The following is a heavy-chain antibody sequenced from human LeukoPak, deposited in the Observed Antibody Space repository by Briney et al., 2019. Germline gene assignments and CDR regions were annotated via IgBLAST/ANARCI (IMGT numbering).Heavy chain of an antibody. Sequence: GGSLRLSCEASQFMFSLYSMNWVRQAPGKGLEWVSFISGGTNYIDYADSVKGRFTISRDNAKNSLYLQTNILTADDTAVYYCARESSSGGFDLWGQGTMVTVYS. CDR1: QFMFSLYS. J-gene: IGHJ3*01. D-gene: IGHD2-8*02. V-gene: IGHV3-21*01. CDR3: ARESSSGGFDL. CDR2: ISGGTNYI.